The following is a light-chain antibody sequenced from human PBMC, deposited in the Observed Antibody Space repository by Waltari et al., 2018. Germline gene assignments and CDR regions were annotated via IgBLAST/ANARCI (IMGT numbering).Light chain of an antibody. CDR3: QQYGTSPT. Sequence: EIVLTQSPGTLSLSDGERATLSCRASQSVSSVSVAWYQQKSGQTPRLLIYGASTRASGIPDRFSASGSGTDFTLTISRLEPEDFAFYHCQQYGTSPTFGGGTRVEIK. J-gene: IGKJ4*01. CDR1: QSVSSVS. CDR2: GAS. V-gene: IGKV3-20*01.